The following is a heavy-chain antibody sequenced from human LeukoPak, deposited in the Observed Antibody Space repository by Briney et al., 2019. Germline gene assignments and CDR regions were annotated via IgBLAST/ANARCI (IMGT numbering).Heavy chain of an antibody. J-gene: IGHJ4*02. V-gene: IGHV4-34*01. CDR1: GGSFSGYY. D-gene: IGHD2-21*01. CDR2: INHSGST. Sequence: SETLSLTCAVYGGSFSGYYWSWIRQPPGKGLEWIGEINHSGSTNYNPSLKSRVTISVDTSKNQFSLRLSSVTAADTAVYYCARHTRLWYFDYWGQGTLVTVSS. CDR3: ARHTRLWYFDY.